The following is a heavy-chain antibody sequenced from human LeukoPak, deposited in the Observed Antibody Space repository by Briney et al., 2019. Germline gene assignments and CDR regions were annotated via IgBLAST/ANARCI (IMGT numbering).Heavy chain of an antibody. J-gene: IGHJ3*02. CDR1: GYTFTSYG. V-gene: IGHV1-18*01. CDR3: ARDSGSYPDEDAFVI. CDR2: ISAYNGNT. Sequence: GASVKVSCKASGYTFTSYGISWVRQAPGQGLEWMGWISAYNGNTNYAQKLQGRVTMTTDTSTSTAYMELRSLRSDDTAVYYCARDSGSYPDEDAFVIWGQGTMVTVSS. D-gene: IGHD1-26*01.